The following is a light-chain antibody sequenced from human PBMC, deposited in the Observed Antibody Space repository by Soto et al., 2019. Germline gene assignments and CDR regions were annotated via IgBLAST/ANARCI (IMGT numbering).Light chain of an antibody. CDR3: QQYNSYLGT. CDR1: QTISSW. CDR2: DAS. J-gene: IGKJ1*01. Sequence: DIQMTQSPFTLSASLGDRVTITCRASQTISSWLAWYQQKPGKAPKLLIYDASSLESGVPSRFRGSGSGTEFTLTISSLQPDDFETYYCQQYNSYLGTFGQGTKVDIK. V-gene: IGKV1-5*01.